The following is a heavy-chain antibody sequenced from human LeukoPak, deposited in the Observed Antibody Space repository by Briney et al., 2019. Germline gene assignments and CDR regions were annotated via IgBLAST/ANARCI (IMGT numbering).Heavy chain of an antibody. Sequence: ASVKVSCMASGYTFTSYDINWVRQATGQGLQWMGWRNPNSGNTGYAQKFHGRVTITRNTSISTAYMKLSSLRSEDTAVYYCARSYSSWSGYPTLGYWGQGTLVTVSS. CDR1: GYTFTSYD. CDR3: ARSYSSWSGYPTLGY. D-gene: IGHD3-3*01. J-gene: IGHJ4*02. CDR2: RNPNSGNT. V-gene: IGHV1-8*03.